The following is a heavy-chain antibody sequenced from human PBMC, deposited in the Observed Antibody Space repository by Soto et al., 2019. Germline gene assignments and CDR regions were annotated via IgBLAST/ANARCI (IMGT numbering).Heavy chain of an antibody. V-gene: IGHV1-8*01. D-gene: IGHD2-2*01. Sequence: GGSVKDCWKAAGYTFTSYDSNWMRQATGQGLEWMGWMNPNSGNTGYAQKFQGRVTMTRNTSISTAYMELSSLRSEDTAVYYCARERGEYCSSTSCSYSYYYYMDVWGKGTTVTVSS. J-gene: IGHJ6*03. CDR2: MNPNSGNT. CDR3: ARERGEYCSSTSCSYSYYYYMDV. CDR1: GYTFTSYD.